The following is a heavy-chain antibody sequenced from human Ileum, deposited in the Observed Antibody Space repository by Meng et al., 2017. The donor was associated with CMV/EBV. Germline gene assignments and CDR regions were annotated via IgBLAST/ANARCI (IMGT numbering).Heavy chain of an antibody. Sequence: FSSYSISWVRQAPGQGLEWMGGIIHIFGTSRYAQKFQGRVTITTDESTSTAYMELSSLRSDDTAVYYCARADPNYYDSSGYYGLLDYWGQGTLVTVSS. J-gene: IGHJ4*02. CDR2: IIHIFGTS. V-gene: IGHV1-69*05. CDR1: FSSYS. CDR3: ARADPNYYDSSGYYGLLDY. D-gene: IGHD3-22*01.